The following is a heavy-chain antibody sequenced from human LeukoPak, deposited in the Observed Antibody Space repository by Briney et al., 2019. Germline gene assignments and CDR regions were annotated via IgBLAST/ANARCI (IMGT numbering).Heavy chain of an antibody. V-gene: IGHV1-46*01. CDR2: INPSGGST. J-gene: IGHJ4*02. Sequence: TSVNVSCKASGYTFTSYYMHWVRQAPGQGLEWMGIINPSGGSTSYAQKFQGRVTMTRDTSTSTVYMELSSLRSDDTAVYYCAREGDSSGWYMDFDYWGQGTLVTVSS. D-gene: IGHD6-19*01. CDR1: GYTFTSYY. CDR3: AREGDSSGWYMDFDY.